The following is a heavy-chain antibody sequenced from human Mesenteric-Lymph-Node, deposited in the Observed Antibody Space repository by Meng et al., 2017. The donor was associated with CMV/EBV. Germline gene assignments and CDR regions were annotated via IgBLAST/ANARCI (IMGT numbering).Heavy chain of an antibody. V-gene: IGHV1-58*01. Sequence: SVKVSCKASGFTFTSSAVQWGRQARGQRLEWIGWIVVGSGNTNYAQKFQERVTITRDMSTSTAYMELSSLRSEDTAVYYCAADRGIAVAGLHFDYWGQGTLVTVSS. CDR1: GFTFTSSA. CDR3: AADRGIAVAGLHFDY. CDR2: IVVGSGNT. J-gene: IGHJ4*02. D-gene: IGHD6-19*01.